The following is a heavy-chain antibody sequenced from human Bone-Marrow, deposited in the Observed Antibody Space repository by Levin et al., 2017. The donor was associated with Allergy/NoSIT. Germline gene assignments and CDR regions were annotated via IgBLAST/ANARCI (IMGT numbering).Heavy chain of an antibody. Sequence: PGGSLRLSCTASGFTFSNYGMHWVRQAPGKGLEWLALISSVGSDIYYADSVKGQFSISRDNSKNTLFLQMNSLRAEDTAVYYCAKDMGWNCSGGACYSFDYWGQGTLVTVSS. D-gene: IGHD2-15*01. CDR2: ISSVGSDI. V-gene: IGHV3-30*18. J-gene: IGHJ4*02. CDR1: GFTFSNYG. CDR3: AKDMGWNCSGGACYSFDY.